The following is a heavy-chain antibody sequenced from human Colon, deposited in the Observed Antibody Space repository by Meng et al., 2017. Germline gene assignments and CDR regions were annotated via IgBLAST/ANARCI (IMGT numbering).Heavy chain of an antibody. D-gene: IGHD3-22*01. Sequence: GESLKISCAASGFTFSSYAMSWVRQAPGKGLEWVSAISGSGGSTYYADSVKGRFTISRDNSKNTLYLQMNSLRAEDTAVYYCAKSPYYYDSSGYFVHWGQGTLVTVSS. CDR2: ISGSGGST. V-gene: IGHV3-23*01. CDR1: GFTFSSYA. CDR3: AKSPYYYDSSGYFVH. J-gene: IGHJ5*02.